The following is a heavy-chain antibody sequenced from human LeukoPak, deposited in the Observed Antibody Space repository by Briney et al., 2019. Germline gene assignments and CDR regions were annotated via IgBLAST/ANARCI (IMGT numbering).Heavy chain of an antibody. J-gene: IGHJ4*02. Sequence: ASVKVSCKASGYTFTSYDINWVRQAPGQGLEWMGWINPNSGGTNYAQKFQGRVTMTRDTSISTAYMELSRLRSDDTAVYYCARGIIFDYWGQGTLVTVSS. CDR2: INPNSGGT. CDR1: GYTFTSYD. CDR3: ARGIIFDY. D-gene: IGHD1-14*01. V-gene: IGHV1-2*02.